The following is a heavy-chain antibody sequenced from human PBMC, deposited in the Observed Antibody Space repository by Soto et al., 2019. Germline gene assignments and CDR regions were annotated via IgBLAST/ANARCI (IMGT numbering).Heavy chain of an antibody. V-gene: IGHV1-18*01. CDR1: GYTFTRYG. J-gene: IGHJ3*02. Sequence: ASLKVSCKASGYTFTRYGISWVRQAPGQGLEWMGWISAYNGNTNYAQKLQGRVTMTTDTSTSTAYMELRSLRSDDTAVYYCATKNTGAFDIWGQGTMVTVSS. CDR2: ISAYNGNT. D-gene: IGHD5-18*01. CDR3: ATKNTGAFDI.